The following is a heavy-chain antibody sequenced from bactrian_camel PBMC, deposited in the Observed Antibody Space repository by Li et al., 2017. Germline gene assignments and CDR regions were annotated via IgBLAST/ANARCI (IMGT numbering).Heavy chain of an antibody. CDR2: INSGGSNT. J-gene: IGHJ4*01. V-gene: IGHV3S14*01. Sequence: HVQLVESGGGSVQAGGSLRLSCAASGYTYSSYCMGLFRQAPGKGLEWVSTINSGGSNTYYSDSVKGRFTVSRDNAKNTLYLQLNSLKTEDTAMYYRVNPTAPQRLEGQGTQVTVS. CDR1: GYTYSSYC. D-gene: IGHD4*01.